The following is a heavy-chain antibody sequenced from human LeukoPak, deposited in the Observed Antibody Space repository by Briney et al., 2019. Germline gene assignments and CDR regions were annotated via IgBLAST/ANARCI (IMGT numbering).Heavy chain of an antibody. CDR2: IYSGGST. D-gene: IGHD3-22*01. J-gene: IGHJ3*02. Sequence: GGSLRLSCAASGFTVSSNYMSWVRQAPGKGLEWVSVIYSGGSTYYADSVKGRFTISRDNSKNTLYLQMNSLRAEDTAVYYCAREPDYYDSSGYHDAFDIWGQGTMVTVSS. CDR1: GFTVSSNY. CDR3: AREPDYYDSSGYHDAFDI. V-gene: IGHV3-53*01.